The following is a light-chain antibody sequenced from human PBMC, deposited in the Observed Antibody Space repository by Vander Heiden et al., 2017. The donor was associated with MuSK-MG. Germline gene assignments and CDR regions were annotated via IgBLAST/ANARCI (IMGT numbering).Light chain of an antibody. CDR3: LLYVGGGIWL. J-gene: IGLJ3*02. CDR2: RTN. V-gene: IGLV8-61*01. Sequence: QAVVAQEASISVSPGGPVTLTCGLSSDSVSASNHACWYQQTPGQPPRTLFYRTNTRSAGVPDRFSASILGNKADLTSTGAQSDDESDYSCLLYVGGGIWLFGGGTKLTVL. CDR1: SDSVSASNH.